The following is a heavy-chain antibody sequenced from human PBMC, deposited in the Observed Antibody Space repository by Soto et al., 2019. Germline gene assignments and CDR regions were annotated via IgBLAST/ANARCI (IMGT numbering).Heavy chain of an antibody. V-gene: IGHV4-34*01. CDR3: ARVVGSSGWYYGSFDI. Sequence: QVQLQQWGAGLLKPSETLSLTCAVYGGSFSGSYWNWIRQPPGKGVEWIGEIHQSGSTNYNTSLKSRVTISVDRSKNQFSLKLSSVTAADSAVYYCARVVGSSGWYYGSFDIWGPGTMVTVSS. J-gene: IGHJ3*02. CDR2: IHQSGST. CDR1: GGSFSGSY. D-gene: IGHD6-19*01.